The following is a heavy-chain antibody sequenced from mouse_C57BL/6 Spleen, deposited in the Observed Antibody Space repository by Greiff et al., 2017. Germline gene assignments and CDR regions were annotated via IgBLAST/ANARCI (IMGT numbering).Heavy chain of an antibody. J-gene: IGHJ2*01. CDR3: SRYYRNFLFDD. Sequence: QVQLQQPGAELVKPGASVKLSCKASGYTFTSYWMQWVKQRPGQGLEWIGEIDPSDSYTNYNQKFKGKATLTVDTSSSTAYMQLSSLTSEDSAVYYCSRYYRNFLFDDWGQGTTLTVAS. V-gene: IGHV1-50*01. CDR1: GYTFTSYW. CDR2: IDPSDSYT. D-gene: IGHD2-1*01.